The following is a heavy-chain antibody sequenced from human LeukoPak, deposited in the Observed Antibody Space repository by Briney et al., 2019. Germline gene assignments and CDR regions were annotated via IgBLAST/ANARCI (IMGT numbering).Heavy chain of an antibody. J-gene: IGHJ4*02. CDR1: GFIFSSYA. CDR3: VKDGGIYPAWYFEY. V-gene: IGHV3-23*01. Sequence: TGASKSFSCAASGFIFSSYAMSWLRKARGKGLEWVSAISGSGGSTYYADSVKGRFTISRDNSKNTVYLQMNSLRADDTAVYYCVKDGGIYPAWYFEYWGQGTLVTVSS. D-gene: IGHD1-26*01. CDR2: ISGSGGST.